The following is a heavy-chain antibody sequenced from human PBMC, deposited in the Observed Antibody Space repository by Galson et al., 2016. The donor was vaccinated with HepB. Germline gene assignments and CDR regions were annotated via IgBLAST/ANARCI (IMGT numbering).Heavy chain of an antibody. CDR3: AREHPLHLIWFGDSMPKYYRGMDV. V-gene: IGHV1-18*01. J-gene: IGHJ6*02. CDR2: AYKGNT. D-gene: IGHD3-10*01. Sequence: SWIRQPPGQGLAWIAAYKGNTKYSQKLPGRVPMTADTSASAAYMELRSVRSDDTAVYYCAREHPLHLIWFGDSMPKYYRGMDVWGQGTTVTVSS.